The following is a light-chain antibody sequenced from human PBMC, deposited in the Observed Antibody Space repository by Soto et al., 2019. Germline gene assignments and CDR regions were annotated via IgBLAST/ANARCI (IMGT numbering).Light chain of an antibody. Sequence: DIQMTQSPSSLSASVGDRVTITCRASESIANYLNWYQQKPGKAPNLLIYAASTLQTGVPSRFSGSGSGTDFTLTISSLQTEEFATYFCQQSYISPYTFGQGTKLDI. V-gene: IGKV1-39*01. CDR2: AAS. CDR3: QQSYISPYT. J-gene: IGKJ2*01. CDR1: ESIANY.